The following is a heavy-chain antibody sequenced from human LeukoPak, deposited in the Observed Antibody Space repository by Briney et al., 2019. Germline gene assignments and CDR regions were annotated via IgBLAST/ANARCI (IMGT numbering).Heavy chain of an antibody. J-gene: IGHJ6*03. Sequence: ASVKVSCKASGYTFTTHRISWVRQAPGQGLEWVGWISTYSGHTNYAQRFQGRVTMTTDASTTTAYMELRSLRSDDTAVYYCARVATSFDYLWGYYRPNYYHYMDVWGKGTMVTISS. V-gene: IGHV1-18*01. D-gene: IGHD3-16*02. CDR2: ISTYSGHT. CDR1: GYTFTTHR. CDR3: ARVATSFDYLWGYYRPNYYHYMDV.